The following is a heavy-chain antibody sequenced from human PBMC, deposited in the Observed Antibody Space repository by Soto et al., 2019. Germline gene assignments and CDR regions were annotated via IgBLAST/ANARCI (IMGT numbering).Heavy chain of an antibody. J-gene: IGHJ5*02. V-gene: IGHV3-21*01. CDR1: GFTFSIYS. D-gene: IGHD2-2*02. CDR3: ARSKLPIVVVPTAIQSNWFHP. Sequence: EVQLVESGGGLVKPGGSLRLSCAASGFTFSIYSMNWVRQAPWKGLEWVSSISSSSSYIYYAYSVKGRFTISRDNAKNALHMQMNSRRAEDTAVYYGARSKLPIVVVPTAIQSNWFHPLGQVPMVPVSS. CDR2: ISSSSSYI.